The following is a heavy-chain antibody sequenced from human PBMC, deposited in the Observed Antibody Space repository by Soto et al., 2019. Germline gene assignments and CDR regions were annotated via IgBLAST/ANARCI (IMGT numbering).Heavy chain of an antibody. Sequence: SETLSLTCTVSGGSISSGGYYWSWIRQHPGKGLEWIGYIYYGGSTYYNPSLKSRATISGDTSKNQFSLKLSSVTAADTAVYYCARGAYYYENSGQNAYDYWGQGILVTVSS. CDR3: ARGAYYYENSGQNAYDY. J-gene: IGHJ4*01. CDR2: IYYGGST. CDR1: GGSISSGGYY. D-gene: IGHD3-22*01. V-gene: IGHV4-31*03.